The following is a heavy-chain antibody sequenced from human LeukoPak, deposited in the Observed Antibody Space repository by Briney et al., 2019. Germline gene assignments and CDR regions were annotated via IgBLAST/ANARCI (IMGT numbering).Heavy chain of an antibody. D-gene: IGHD3-22*01. CDR3: AKRGVVIRVILVGFHKEAYYFDS. CDR2: ISDSGGRT. Sequence: QPGGSLRLSCAVSGITLSNYGMSWVRQAPGKGLEWVAGISDSGGRTKYADSVKGRFTISRDNPKNTLYLQMNSLRADDTAVYFCAKRGVVIRVILVGFHKEAYYFDSWGQGALVTVSS. J-gene: IGHJ4*02. CDR1: GITLSNYG. V-gene: IGHV3-23*01.